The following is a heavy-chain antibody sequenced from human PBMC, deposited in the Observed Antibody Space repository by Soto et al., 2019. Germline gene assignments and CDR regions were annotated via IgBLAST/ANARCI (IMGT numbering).Heavy chain of an antibody. CDR3: ARAWTAEAGWANWFDR. D-gene: IGHD6-13*01. J-gene: IGHJ5*02. V-gene: IGHV4-31*03. CDR1: GGSISGEGYY. CDR2: IHYSGST. Sequence: QVQLQESGPGLVEPSQTLSLTCTVSGGSISGEGYYWSWIGQYSGRGLEWIGYIHYSGSTYYNPSLKSRVTISVDTSKTQFFLKLNSMTAADTAVYYCARAWTAEAGWANWFDRWGQGTLVIVSS.